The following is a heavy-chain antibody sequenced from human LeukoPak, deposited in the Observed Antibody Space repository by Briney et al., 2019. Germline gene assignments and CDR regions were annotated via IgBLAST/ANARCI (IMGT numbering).Heavy chain of an antibody. J-gene: IGHJ4*02. CDR3: AGLPIVVVPAAEYIFDY. V-gene: IGHV4-30-4*08. CDR2: IYYSGST. CDR1: GGSISSGDYY. D-gene: IGHD2-2*01. Sequence: SETLSLTCTVSGGSISSGDYYWSCIRQPPGKGLEWIGYIYYSGSTYYNPSLKSRVTISVDTSKNQFSLKLSSVTAADTAVYYCAGLPIVVVPAAEYIFDYWGQGTLVTVSS.